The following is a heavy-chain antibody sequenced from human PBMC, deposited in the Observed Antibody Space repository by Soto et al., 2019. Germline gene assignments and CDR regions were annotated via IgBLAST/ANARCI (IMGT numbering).Heavy chain of an antibody. CDR1: GGTFSSYA. D-gene: IGHD3-9*01. Sequence: QVQLVQSGAEVKKPGSSVKVSCKASGGTFSSYAISWVRQAPGQGLEWMGGIIPIFGTANYAQKFQVRVTITADESTSTAYMELSSLRSEDPAVYYCARFNDILTGCPAWGQGTMVTVSS. J-gene: IGHJ4*02. CDR2: IIPIFGTA. CDR3: ARFNDILTGCPA. V-gene: IGHV1-69*01.